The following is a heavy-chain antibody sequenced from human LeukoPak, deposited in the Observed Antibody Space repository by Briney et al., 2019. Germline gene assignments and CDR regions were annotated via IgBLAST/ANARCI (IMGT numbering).Heavy chain of an antibody. CDR2: INPNSGGT. CDR1: GYTFTGYY. Sequence: GASVKVSCKASGYTFTGYYMHWVRQAPGQGLEWMGWINPNSGGTNYAQKFQGWVTMTRDTSISTAYMELSSLRSEDTAVYYCAAEMYYYDSSGYPNDYWGQGTLVTVSS. J-gene: IGHJ4*02. D-gene: IGHD3-22*01. CDR3: AAEMYYYDSSGYPNDY. V-gene: IGHV1-2*04.